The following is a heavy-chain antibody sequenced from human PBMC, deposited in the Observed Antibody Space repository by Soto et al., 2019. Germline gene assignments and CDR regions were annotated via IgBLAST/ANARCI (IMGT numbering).Heavy chain of an antibody. CDR2: ISSSSSTI. D-gene: IGHD3-22*01. CDR1: GFTFSSYS. J-gene: IGHJ3*02. Sequence: PGGSLRLSCAASGFTFSSYSMNWVRQAPGKGLEWVSYISSSSSTIYYADSVKGRFTISRDNAKNSLYLQMNSLRDEDTAVYYCARGRSYYYDSRRAFDAFDIWGQGTMVTVSS. V-gene: IGHV3-48*02. CDR3: ARGRSYYYDSRRAFDAFDI.